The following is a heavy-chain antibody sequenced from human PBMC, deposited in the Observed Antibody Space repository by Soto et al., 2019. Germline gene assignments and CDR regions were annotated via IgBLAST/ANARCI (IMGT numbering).Heavy chain of an antibody. Sequence: SETLSLTCTVSGGSITTSTYYWGWIRQPPGKGLEWIGSVFYSGTTSNNPSLKSRVAMSVETSRSQFSLRLTSVTAADTAVYYCARHRRGDISRFDPWGQGTLVTVSS. CDR1: GGSITTSTYY. CDR2: VFYSGTT. CDR3: ARHRRGDISRFDP. V-gene: IGHV4-39*01. J-gene: IGHJ5*02.